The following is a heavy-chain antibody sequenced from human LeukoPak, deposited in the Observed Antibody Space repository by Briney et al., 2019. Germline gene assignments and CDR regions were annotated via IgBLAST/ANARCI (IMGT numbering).Heavy chain of an antibody. D-gene: IGHD1-26*01. CDR2: IYNGNT. Sequence: ASVKVSCQTSGYTFSSYGIGCLRLAPAQGLEWMAWIYNGNTNYAQNLQGRVTVTTDTSTTTAYMELRSLRSDDTAVYYCTRDRSTSGSQNYWGQGTLVTVSS. CDR3: TRDRSTSGSQNY. CDR1: GYTFSSYG. V-gene: IGHV1-18*01. J-gene: IGHJ4*02.